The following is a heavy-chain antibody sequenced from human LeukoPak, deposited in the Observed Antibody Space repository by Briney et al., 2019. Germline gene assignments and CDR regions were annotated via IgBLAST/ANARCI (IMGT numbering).Heavy chain of an antibody. J-gene: IGHJ5*02. CDR3: AKDHLKRSSTSCGWFDP. CDR2: IRYDGSNK. Sequence: PGGSLRLSCAAPGFTFSSYGMHWVRQAPGKGLEWVAFIRYDGSNKYYADSVKGRFTISRDNSKNTLYLQMNSLRAEDTAVYYCAKDHLKRSSTSCGWFDPWGQGTLVTVSS. D-gene: IGHD2-2*01. V-gene: IGHV3-30*02. CDR1: GFTFSSYG.